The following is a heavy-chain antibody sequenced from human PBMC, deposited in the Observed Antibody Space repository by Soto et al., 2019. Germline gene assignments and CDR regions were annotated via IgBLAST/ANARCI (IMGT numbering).Heavy chain of an antibody. D-gene: IGHD6-6*01. CDR1: GFTFSDYY. J-gene: IGHJ4*02. V-gene: IGHV3-11*01. CDR3: AGQYSSSSVEF. CDR2: ISSGAITI. Sequence: GGSLRLSCAASGFTFSDYYMNWIRQAPGKGLEWVSYISSGAITIYYADSVKGRFTISRDNAKNSLYLQMNSLRAEDTAVYYCAGQYSSSSVEFWGQGTLVTVSS.